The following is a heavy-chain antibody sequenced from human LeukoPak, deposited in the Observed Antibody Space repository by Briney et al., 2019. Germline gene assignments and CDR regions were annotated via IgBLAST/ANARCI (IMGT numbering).Heavy chain of an antibody. D-gene: IGHD7-27*01. CDR1: GFTFNIYA. V-gene: IGHV3-23*01. Sequence: GGSLRLSCAASGFTFNIYAMTWVRQAPGKGLEWVSLISDSGGSTYYADSVKGRFTISRDNPKNTLYLQMNSLRAEDTAVYYCAKINWGSRYFDYWGQGSLVGVSS. CDR3: AKINWGSRYFDY. J-gene: IGHJ4*01. CDR2: ISDSGGST.